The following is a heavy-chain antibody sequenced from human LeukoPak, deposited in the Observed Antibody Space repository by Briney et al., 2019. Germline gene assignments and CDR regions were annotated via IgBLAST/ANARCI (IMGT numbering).Heavy chain of an antibody. CDR1: GFTFSSYW. Sequence: GGSLRLSCAASGFTFSSYWMSWVRQAPGKGLEWVANIKQDGSEKHYVDSVKGRFTISRDNGKTSLYLQMNSLRAEDSAVYYCARHLSGVSGYTYGRGIDYWGQGTLVTVSS. CDR2: IKQDGSEK. V-gene: IGHV3-7*01. CDR3: ARHLSGVSGYTYGRGIDY. J-gene: IGHJ4*02. D-gene: IGHD5-18*01.